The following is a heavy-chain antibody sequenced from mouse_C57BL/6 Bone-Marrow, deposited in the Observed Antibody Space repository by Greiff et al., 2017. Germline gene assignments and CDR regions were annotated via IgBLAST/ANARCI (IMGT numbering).Heavy chain of an antibody. CDR1: GYSFTDYN. D-gene: IGHD2-4*01. J-gene: IGHJ4*01. V-gene: IGHV1-39*01. Sequence: VQLKQSGPELVKPGASVKISCKASGYSFTDYNMNWVKQSNGKSLEWIGVINPNYGTTSYNQKFKGKATLTVAQSATTAYMQFNSLTSEDSAVYYCARGYDYDYAMDYWGQGTSVTVSS. CDR2: INPNYGTT. CDR3: ARGYDYDYAMDY.